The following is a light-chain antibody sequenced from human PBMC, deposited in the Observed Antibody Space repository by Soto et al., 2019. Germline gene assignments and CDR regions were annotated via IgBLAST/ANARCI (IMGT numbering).Light chain of an antibody. CDR3: SSYTSSFYV. V-gene: IGLV2-14*01. Sequence: QSVLTQPPSVSAAPGQKVTISCSGSSSDVGGYNYVSWYQQHPGKAPKLMIYEVSNRPSGVSNRFSGSKSGNTASLTISGLQAEDEADYYCSSYTSSFYVFGTGTKVTVL. CDR1: SSDVGGYNY. CDR2: EVS. J-gene: IGLJ1*01.